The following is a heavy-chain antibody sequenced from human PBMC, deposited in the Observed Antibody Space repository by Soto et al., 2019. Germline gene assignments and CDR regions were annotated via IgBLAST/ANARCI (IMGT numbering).Heavy chain of an antibody. J-gene: IGHJ6*02. CDR1: GFTFSDYY. V-gene: IGHV3-64D*06. CDR2: ISSNGGST. Sequence: GGSLRLSCAASGFTFSDYYMSWIRQAPGKGLEYVSAISSNGGSTYYADSVKGRFTISRDNSKNTLYLQMSSLRAEDTAVYYCVKSPTPNYYYYYGMDVWGQGTTVTVSS. CDR3: VKSPTPNYYYYYGMDV.